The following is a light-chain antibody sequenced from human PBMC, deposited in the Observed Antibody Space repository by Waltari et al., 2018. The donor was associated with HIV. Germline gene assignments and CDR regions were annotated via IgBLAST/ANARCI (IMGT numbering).Light chain of an antibody. CDR2: GAS. V-gene: IGKV3-15*01. CDR1: QNVGNT. J-gene: IGKJ1*01. Sequence: EVVVTQAPAALSVFPGRRGTVSCTTSQNVGNTVAWYQKKSGHSPRLLMYGASTRATGGPGRVGGSGSGKEFHLTIDSLQAVESAVYYCQHYDKLSRTFGPGTTVEIK. CDR3: QHYDKLSRT.